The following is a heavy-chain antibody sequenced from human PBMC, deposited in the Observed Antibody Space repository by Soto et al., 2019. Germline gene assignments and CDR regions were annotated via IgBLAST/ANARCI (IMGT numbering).Heavy chain of an antibody. CDR1: GFTFSSYA. J-gene: IGHJ6*02. CDR2: ISYDGSNK. V-gene: IGHV3-30-3*01. D-gene: IGHD2-15*01. Sequence: GGSLRLSCAASGFTFSSYAMHWVRQAPGKGLEWVAVISYDGSNKYYADSVKGRFTISEDNSKNTLYLQMNSLRAEDTAVYYCARCWVDCSGGSCYSSYGMDVWGQGTTVTVSS. CDR3: ARCWVDCSGGSCYSSYGMDV.